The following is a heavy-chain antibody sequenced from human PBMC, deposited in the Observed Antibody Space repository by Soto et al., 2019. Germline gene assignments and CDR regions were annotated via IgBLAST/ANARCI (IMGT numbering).Heavy chain of an antibody. J-gene: IGHJ6*02. CDR2: ISWNSGSI. Sequence: EVQLVESGGGLVQPGRSLRLSCAASGFTFDDYAMQWVRQAPGKGLEWVSGISWNSGSIGYADSVKGRFTISRDNAKNSLYLQMNSLRAEDTALYYCAKFRADYYGIDVWGQGTTVTVSS. CDR3: AKFRADYYGIDV. CDR1: GFTFDDYA. V-gene: IGHV3-9*01.